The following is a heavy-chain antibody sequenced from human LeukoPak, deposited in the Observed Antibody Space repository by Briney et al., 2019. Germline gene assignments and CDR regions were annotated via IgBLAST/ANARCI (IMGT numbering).Heavy chain of an antibody. J-gene: IGHJ4*02. CDR1: LDSLSGYS. V-gene: IGHV4-34*01. Sequence: SETLSLTCAVYLDSLSGYSWSWIRQPPGKGLEWIGEINYGGSTKYNSSLKSRVTISVDTSKNQFSLKLSSVTAADTAVYYCARDERGIAVAGTRAINWGQGTLVTVSS. D-gene: IGHD6-19*01. CDR2: INYGGST. CDR3: ARDERGIAVAGTRAIN.